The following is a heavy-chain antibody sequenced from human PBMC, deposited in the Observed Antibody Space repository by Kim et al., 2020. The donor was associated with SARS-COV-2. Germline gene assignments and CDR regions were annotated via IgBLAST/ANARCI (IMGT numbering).Heavy chain of an antibody. CDR1: GYTFTSYY. Sequence: ASVKVSCKASGYTFTSYYMHWVRQAPGQGLEWMGIINPSGGSTSYAQKFQGRVTVTRDTSTSTVYMELSSLRSEDTAVYYCARDGTKKIVVVPAAMGENDAFDIWGQGTMVTVSS. CDR3: ARDGTKKIVVVPAAMGENDAFDI. V-gene: IGHV1-46*01. J-gene: IGHJ3*02. CDR2: INPSGGST. D-gene: IGHD2-2*01.